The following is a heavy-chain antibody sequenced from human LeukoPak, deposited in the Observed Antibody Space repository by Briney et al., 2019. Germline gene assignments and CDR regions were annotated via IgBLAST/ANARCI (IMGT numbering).Heavy chain of an antibody. CDR3: AKDWSPYDFWSGYYTGNLDY. V-gene: IGHV3-23*01. CDR2: ISGSGGST. CDR1: GSTFSSYA. D-gene: IGHD3-3*01. Sequence: PGGSLRLSCAASGSTFSSYAMSWVRQAPGKGLEWVSAISGSGGSTYYADSVKGRFTISRDNSKNTLYLQMNSLRAEDTAVYYCAKDWSPYDFWSGYYTGNLDYWGQGTLVTVSS. J-gene: IGHJ4*02.